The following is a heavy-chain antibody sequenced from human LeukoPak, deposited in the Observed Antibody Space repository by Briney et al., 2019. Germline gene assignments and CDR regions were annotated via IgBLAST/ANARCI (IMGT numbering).Heavy chain of an antibody. V-gene: IGHV4-31*03. J-gene: IGHJ5*02. D-gene: IGHD3-9*01. CDR2: IDYSGKT. CDR1: GVSISGRGY. Sequence: SETLSLTCSVSGVSISGRGYWGWIRQHPGKGLEWIGYIDYSGKTYYKPSLQSRVIISADTSQNQFTLKVSSVTAADTAVYYCATGYGSGRFDAWGQGAVVTVSS. CDR3: ATGYGSGRFDA.